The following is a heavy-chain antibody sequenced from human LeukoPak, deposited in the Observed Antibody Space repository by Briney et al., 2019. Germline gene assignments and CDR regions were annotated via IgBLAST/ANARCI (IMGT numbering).Heavy chain of an antibody. V-gene: IGHV3-30-3*01. Sequence: PGGSLRLSCAASGFTFSSYAMHWVRQAPGKGLEWVAVISYDGSNKYYADSVKGRFTISRDNSKNTLYLQMNSLRAEDTAVYYCASLPIVGATYFDYWGQGTLVTASS. CDR3: ASLPIVGATYFDY. CDR2: ISYDGSNK. J-gene: IGHJ4*02. D-gene: IGHD1-26*01. CDR1: GFTFSSYA.